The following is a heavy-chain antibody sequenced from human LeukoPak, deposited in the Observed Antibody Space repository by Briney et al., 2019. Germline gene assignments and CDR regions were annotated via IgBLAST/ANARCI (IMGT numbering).Heavy chain of an antibody. J-gene: IGHJ3*02. CDR2: IYYSGST. V-gene: IGHV4-59*01. CDR3: ARDSASSYCGGDCYAFDI. D-gene: IGHD2-21*02. Sequence: PSETLSLTCTVSAGSINGYYWSWIRQSPGKGLEWIGYIYYSGSTNYNPSLKSRVTISVDTSKNQFSLKLSSVTAADTAVYYCARDSASSYCGGDCYAFDIWGQGTMVTVSS. CDR1: AGSINGYY.